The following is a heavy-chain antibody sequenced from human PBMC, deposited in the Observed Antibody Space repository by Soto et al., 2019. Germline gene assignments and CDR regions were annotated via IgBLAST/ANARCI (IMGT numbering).Heavy chain of an antibody. CDR1: GGTFSSYA. J-gene: IGHJ5*02. V-gene: IGHV1-69*13. Sequence: GASVKVSCKASGGTFSSYAISWVRQAPGQGLEWMGGIIPIFGTANYAQKFQGRVTITADESTSTAYMELSSLRSEDTAVYYCARVTTAVAGYWFDPWGQGTLVTVSS. D-gene: IGHD6-19*01. CDR3: ARVTTAVAGYWFDP. CDR2: IIPIFGTA.